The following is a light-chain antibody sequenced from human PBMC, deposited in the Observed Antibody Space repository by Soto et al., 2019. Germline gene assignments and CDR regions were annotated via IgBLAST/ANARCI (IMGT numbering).Light chain of an antibody. V-gene: IGLV2-23*02. J-gene: IGLJ1*01. CDR2: EVS. CDR3: CPYGGSNLFYV. Sequence: QSLLTQPASVSGSPGQSITISCTGSSSDVGNYNLVSWFQQHPGKAPKLMIYEVSKRPSGVSNRFSGAKSGNTASLTISGLQAGDEADYYCCPYGGSNLFYVLGTGRKVTVL. CDR1: SSDVGNYNL.